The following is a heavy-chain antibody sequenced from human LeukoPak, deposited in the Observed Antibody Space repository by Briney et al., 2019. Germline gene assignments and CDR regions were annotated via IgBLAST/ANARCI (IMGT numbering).Heavy chain of an antibody. Sequence: SETLSLTCAVYGGSFSDYYWSWIRQPPGKGLEWIGYIYYSGSTYYNPSLKSRVTISVDTSKNQFSLKLSSVTAADTAVYYCARAGDCSSTSCYGGVDYWGQGTLVTVSS. CDR2: IYYSGST. V-gene: IGHV4-30-4*01. CDR1: GGSFSDYY. D-gene: IGHD2-2*01. CDR3: ARAGDCSSTSCYGGVDY. J-gene: IGHJ4*02.